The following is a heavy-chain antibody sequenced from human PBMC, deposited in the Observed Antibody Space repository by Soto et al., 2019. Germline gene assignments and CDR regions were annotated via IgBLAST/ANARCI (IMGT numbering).Heavy chain of an antibody. CDR2: IYTSGST. Sequence: ASETLSLTCAVSGGSISSGGYSWSWIRQPAGKGLEWIGRIYTSGSTNYNPSLKSRVTMSVDTSKNQFSLKLSSVTAADTAVYYCARGPKGLHPWGQGTLVTVSS. CDR3: ARGPKGLHP. V-gene: IGHV4-61*02. CDR1: GGSISSGGYS. J-gene: IGHJ5*02.